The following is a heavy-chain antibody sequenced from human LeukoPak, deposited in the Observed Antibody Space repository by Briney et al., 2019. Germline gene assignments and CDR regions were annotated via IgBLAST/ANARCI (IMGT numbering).Heavy chain of an antibody. V-gene: IGHV4-39*01. CDR1: GGSISSSSYY. J-gene: IGHJ4*02. CDR3: ARHVGGGTWKFDS. CDR2: TYYTGTT. D-gene: IGHD2-15*01. Sequence: KPSETLSLTCTVSGGSISSSSYYWAWIRQPPGKGLEGIGSTYYTGTTHYTPSLKSRVTISVDTSKNQFSLKLSSVTAADTAVYYCARHVGGGTWKFDSWGQGTLVTVSS.